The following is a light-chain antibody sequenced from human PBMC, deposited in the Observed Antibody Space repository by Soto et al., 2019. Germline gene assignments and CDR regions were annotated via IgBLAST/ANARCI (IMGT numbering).Light chain of an antibody. Sequence: EIVLTQSPGTLSLSPGERATLSCRASQSVRSNYLAWYQQKPGQAPRFLIYDASTRATDIPDRFSGSGSGTDFTLTISTLEPEDFAVYYCQQYGRSPLTFGGGTKVEIK. CDR1: QSVRSNY. V-gene: IGKV3-20*01. CDR3: QQYGRSPLT. J-gene: IGKJ4*01. CDR2: DAS.